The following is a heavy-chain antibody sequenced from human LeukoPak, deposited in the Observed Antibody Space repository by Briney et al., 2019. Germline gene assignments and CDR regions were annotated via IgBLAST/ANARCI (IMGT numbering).Heavy chain of an antibody. Sequence: SETLSLTCTVSGGSISSYYWSWIRQPPGKGLEWIGYIYYSGSTNYNPSLKSRVTISVDTSKNQFSLKLSSVTAADTAVYYCAREAEDGSGRPHLDYWGQGTLVTVSS. V-gene: IGHV4-59*01. CDR3: AREAEDGSGRPHLDY. J-gene: IGHJ4*02. D-gene: IGHD3-10*01. CDR1: GGSISSYY. CDR2: IYYSGST.